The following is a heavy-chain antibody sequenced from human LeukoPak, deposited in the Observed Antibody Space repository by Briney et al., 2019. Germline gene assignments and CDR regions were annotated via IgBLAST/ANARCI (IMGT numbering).Heavy chain of an antibody. CDR3: AKARGFCSGNNCYNPFDP. V-gene: IGHV3-23*01. CDR2: ISGSDGST. CDR1: GFTFSSYA. D-gene: IGHD2-15*01. Sequence: GGSLRLSCAASGFTFSSYAMSWVRHAPGKGLESVSSISGSDGSTYYADSVKGRFTISRDNSKNTLYVQTNSLRAEDTAVYYCAKARGFCSGNNCYNPFDPWGQGTLVTVSS. J-gene: IGHJ5*02.